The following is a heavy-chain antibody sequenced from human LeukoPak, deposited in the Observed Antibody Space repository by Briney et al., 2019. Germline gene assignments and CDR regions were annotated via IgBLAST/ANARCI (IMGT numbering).Heavy chain of an antibody. V-gene: IGHV4-4*02. CDR2: ISHRGST. D-gene: IGHD6-19*01. CDR3: AREKYRRAWYADY. CDR1: GVSISRGNW. Sequence: SETLSLTCAVSGVSISRGNWWSWVRQPPGKGLEWIGEISHRGSTNCNPSLKSRVTISVDNSKNQFSLRLSSVTAADTAVYYCAREKYRRAWYADYWGQGTLVTVSS. J-gene: IGHJ4*02.